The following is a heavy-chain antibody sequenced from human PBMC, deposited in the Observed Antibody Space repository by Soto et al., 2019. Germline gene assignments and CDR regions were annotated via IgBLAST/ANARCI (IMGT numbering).Heavy chain of an antibody. CDR2: IIPILGIA. CDR1: GGTFSSYT. Sequence: QVQLVQSGAEVKKPGSSVKVSCKASGGTFSSYTISWVRQAPGQGLEWMGRIIPILGIANYAQKFQGRVTMTAAKATSTAYREVSSLSSDDTAVYYYAGDPNLCSGGSCWAFHYWCQGTLVTVSS. D-gene: IGHD2-15*01. V-gene: IGHV1-69*08. CDR3: AGDPNLCSGGSCWAFHY. J-gene: IGHJ4*02.